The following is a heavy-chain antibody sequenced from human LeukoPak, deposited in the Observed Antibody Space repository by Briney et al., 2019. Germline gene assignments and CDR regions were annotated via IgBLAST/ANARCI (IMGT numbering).Heavy chain of an antibody. CDR2: INPNSGGT. V-gene: IGHV1-2*02. D-gene: IGHD1-26*01. J-gene: IGHJ4*02. CDR3: ARIGTWPSNDFDY. CDR1: GYTFTVYY. Sequence: ASVRVSCKASGYTFTVYYIHWVRQAPGQGLEWMGWINPNSGGTDYAQRFQGRVTLTRDTSISTAYMELSRLRSDDTAVYYCARIGTWPSNDFDYWGQGTLVTVSS.